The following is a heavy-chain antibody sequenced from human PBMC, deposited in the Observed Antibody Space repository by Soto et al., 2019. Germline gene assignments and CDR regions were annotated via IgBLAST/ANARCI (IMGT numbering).Heavy chain of an antibody. CDR3: ATPFQLCGGNSFGAFDI. V-gene: IGHV1-24*01. CDR1: GYTLTELS. Sequence: RASVKVSCKVSGYTLTELSMHWVRQAPGKGLEWMGGFDPEDGETIYAQKFQGRVTMTEDTSTDTAYMELSSLRSEDTAVYYCATPFQLCGGNSFGAFDIWGQGTMVTVSS. D-gene: IGHD2-21*02. J-gene: IGHJ3*02. CDR2: FDPEDGET.